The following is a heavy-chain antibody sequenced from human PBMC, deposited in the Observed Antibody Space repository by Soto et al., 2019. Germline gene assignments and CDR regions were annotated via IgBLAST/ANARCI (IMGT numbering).Heavy chain of an antibody. D-gene: IGHD1-1*01. CDR1: GYTFTSYD. Sequence: ASVKVSCKASGYTFTSYDINWVQQATGQGLEWMGWMNPNSGNTGYAQKFQGRVTMTRNTSISTAYMELSSLRSEDTAVYYCAREHPQYYYYYGMDVWGQGTTVTVSS. J-gene: IGHJ6*02. V-gene: IGHV1-8*01. CDR3: AREHPQYYYYYGMDV. CDR2: MNPNSGNT.